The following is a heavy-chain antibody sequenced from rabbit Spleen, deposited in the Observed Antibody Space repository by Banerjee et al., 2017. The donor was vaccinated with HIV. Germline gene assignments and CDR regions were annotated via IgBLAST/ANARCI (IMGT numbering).Heavy chain of an antibody. CDR1: GFSFSDRDV. CDR2: INSYTGKA. D-gene: IGHD3-1*01. J-gene: IGHJ3*01. Sequence: QEQLEESGGGLVKPEGSLTLTCKASGFSFSDRDVMCWVRQAPGKGLQWIACINSYTGKAVYASLAKGRFTFSKTSSTTVTLQMTSLTAADTAPYFCARDNPGRGPDLDLWGQGTLVTVS. CDR3: ARDNPGRGPDLDL. V-gene: IGHV1S45*01.